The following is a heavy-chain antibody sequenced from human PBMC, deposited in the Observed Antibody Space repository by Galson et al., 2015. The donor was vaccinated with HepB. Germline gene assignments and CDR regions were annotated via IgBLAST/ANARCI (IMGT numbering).Heavy chain of an antibody. CDR3: ARQGLYGDYDY. CDR2: IYSGDSHT. J-gene: IGHJ4*02. D-gene: IGHD4-17*01. Sequence: AEVKEPGESLKISCKGSGYSFTNYWIGWVRQMPGKGLEWMGIIYSGDSHTRYSPSFQGQVTISADKSISTAYLQWSSLKASDSAVYYCARQGLYGDYDYWGQGTLVTVSS. CDR1: GYSFTNYW. V-gene: IGHV5-51*01.